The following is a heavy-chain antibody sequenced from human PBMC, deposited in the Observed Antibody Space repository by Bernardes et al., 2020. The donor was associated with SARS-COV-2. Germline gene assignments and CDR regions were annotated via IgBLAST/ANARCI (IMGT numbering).Heavy chain of an antibody. CDR1: GGTFSSYA. D-gene: IGHD2-15*01. CDR2: IIPIFGTA. J-gene: IGHJ5*02. Sequence: SVKVSRKASGGTFSSYAISWVRQAPGQGLEWMGRIIPIFGTANYAQKFQGRVTITADESTSTAYMELSSLRSEDTAVYYCARGGYCSGGSCYLGGAGWFDPWGQGTLVTVSS. CDR3: ARGGYCSGGSCYLGGAGWFDP. V-gene: IGHV1-69*13.